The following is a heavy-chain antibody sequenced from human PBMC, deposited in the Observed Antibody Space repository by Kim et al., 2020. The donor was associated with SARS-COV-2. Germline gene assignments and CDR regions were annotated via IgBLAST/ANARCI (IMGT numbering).Heavy chain of an antibody. CDR3: ARDGLFPSTPMVSTDLDY. J-gene: IGHJ4*02. CDR2: ISYDGSYK. V-gene: IGHV3-30*04. CDR1: GFSFNTYA. Sequence: GGSLRLSCAASGFSFNTYAMHWVRQAPGTGLEWVAVISYDGSYKYYAESVKGRFTISRDNSKNTVYLQMNSLRGEDTAVYYCARDGLFPSTPMVSTDLDYWGQGTLVTVSS. D-gene: IGHD5-18*01.